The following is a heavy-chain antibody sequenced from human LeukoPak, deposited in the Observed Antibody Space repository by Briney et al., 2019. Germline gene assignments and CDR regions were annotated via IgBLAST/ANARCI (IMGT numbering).Heavy chain of an antibody. CDR3: AREYMDV. Sequence: PGGSLRLSCEASGLNFSNFGMSWVRQAPGKGLEWVSGITSDGSTYYADSVRGRFIISRDNSKNTLYLQMNSLGAEDRALYYCAREYMDVWGKGTMVTISS. CDR2: ITSDGST. CDR1: GLNFSNFG. V-gene: IGHV3-23*01. J-gene: IGHJ6*03.